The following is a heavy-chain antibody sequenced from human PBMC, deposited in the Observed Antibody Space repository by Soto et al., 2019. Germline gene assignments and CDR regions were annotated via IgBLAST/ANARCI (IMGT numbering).Heavy chain of an antibody. CDR1: GYTLTELS. J-gene: IGHJ5*02. CDR2: FDPEDGET. D-gene: IGHD1-7*01. CDR3: ARDPWNYVSGWFDP. V-gene: IGHV1-24*01. Sequence: GASVKVSCKVSGYTLTELSMHWVRQAPGKGLEWMGGFDPEDGETIYAQKFQGRVTITRDTSASTAYMELSSLRSEDTAVYYCARDPWNYVSGWFDPWGQGTLVTVSS.